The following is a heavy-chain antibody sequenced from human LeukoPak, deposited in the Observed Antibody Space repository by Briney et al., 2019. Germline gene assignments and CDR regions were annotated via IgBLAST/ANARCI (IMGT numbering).Heavy chain of an antibody. CDR3: ARVGSGWSDYYYYYMDV. CDR2: IYYSGST. D-gene: IGHD6-19*01. V-gene: IGHV4-59*01. CDR1: GGSFRSYC. Sequence: PSETLSLTCTVPGGSFRSYCWSWIRQPPGKGLEWIGYIYYSGSTNYNPSVKSRVTISVDTSKNQFSLKLSSVTAADTAVYYCARVGSGWSDYYYYYMDVWGKGTTVTVSS. J-gene: IGHJ6*03.